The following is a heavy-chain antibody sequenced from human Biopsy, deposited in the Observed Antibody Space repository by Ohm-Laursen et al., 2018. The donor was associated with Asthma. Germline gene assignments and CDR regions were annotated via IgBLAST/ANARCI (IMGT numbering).Heavy chain of an antibody. CDR3: ARTYYDFLTGQVNDAFAL. J-gene: IGHJ3*01. D-gene: IGHD3-9*01. Sequence: SVKVSCKASGYTFIHFAIHWVRQAPGQRLEWMGCINAGDGNTKYSQKFQGRVTITRDTSASTAYMDLRSLRSEDTAMYYCARTYYDFLTGQVNDAFALWGQGTMVTVSS. V-gene: IGHV1-3*01. CDR2: INAGDGNT. CDR1: GYTFIHFA.